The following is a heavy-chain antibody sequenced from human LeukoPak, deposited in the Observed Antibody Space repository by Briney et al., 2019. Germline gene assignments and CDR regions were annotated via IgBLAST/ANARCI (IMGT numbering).Heavy chain of an antibody. CDR1: GFTFSNAW. D-gene: IGHD2-15*01. J-gene: IGHJ4*02. V-gene: IGHV3-7*01. Sequence: GGSLRLSCAASGFTFSNAWMSWVRQAPGKGLEWVANIKQDGSEKYYVDSVKGRFTISRDNAKNSLYLQMNSLRAEDTAVYYCASLTRGGGLLFDYWGQGTLVTVSS. CDR3: ASLTRGGGLLFDY. CDR2: IKQDGSEK.